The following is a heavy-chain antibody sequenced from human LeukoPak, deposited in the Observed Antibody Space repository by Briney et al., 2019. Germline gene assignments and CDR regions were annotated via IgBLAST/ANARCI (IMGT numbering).Heavy chain of an antibody. CDR2: IYHSGST. CDR1: GYSISSGYY. D-gene: IGHD1-14*01. CDR3: ARDNPLSYYYYMDV. Sequence: SPTLSPTWTVSGYSISSGYYWGWIRQPPGKRLEWIGSIYHSGSTYYNPSPKSRVTISVDTSKNQFSLKLSSVTAADKAVYYCARDNPLSYYYYMDVWGEGTTVTVSS. J-gene: IGHJ6*03. V-gene: IGHV4-38-2*02.